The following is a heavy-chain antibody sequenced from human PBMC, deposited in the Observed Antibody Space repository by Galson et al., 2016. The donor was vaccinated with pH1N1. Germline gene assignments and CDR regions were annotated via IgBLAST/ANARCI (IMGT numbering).Heavy chain of an antibody. D-gene: IGHD3-10*01. CDR3: AGGFRELLYERPNYYYALDA. CDR2: INPSGGST. J-gene: IGHJ6*02. CDR1: GNTFTTYQ. Sequence: SVKVSCKASGNTFTTYQMHWVRQAPGQGLEWMGIINPSGGSTRYAQKFQGRVTISVDTSKNEFSLKLSSVTAADTASYYCAGGFRELLYERPNYYYALDAWGQGTTVTVSS. V-gene: IGHV1-46*01.